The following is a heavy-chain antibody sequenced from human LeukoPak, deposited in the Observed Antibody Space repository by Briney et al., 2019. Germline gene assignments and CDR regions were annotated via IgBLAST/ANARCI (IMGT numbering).Heavy chain of an antibody. D-gene: IGHD1-26*01. J-gene: IGHJ5*02. CDR2: INNEGSGT. CDR3: GRDQDGPGATLDH. V-gene: IGHV3-74*01. Sequence: GGSLRLSCAASGFTLRSYWMQWVRQATGRGLVWVSRINNEGSGTTYADSVKGRFTISRDNAKHTLYFQMNSLRAADTGVSYCGRDQDGPGATLDHWGQGTLVTVSS. CDR1: GFTLRSYW.